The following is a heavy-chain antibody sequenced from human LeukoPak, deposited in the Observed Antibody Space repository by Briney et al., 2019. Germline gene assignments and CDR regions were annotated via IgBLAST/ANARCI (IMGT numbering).Heavy chain of an antibody. Sequence: SETLSLTCTVSGGSISSSSCYWGWIRRSPGKGLEWLGIIFYNGSTYNNPSLRSRITISVDTSKNHFSLKLTSVTAADTAVYYCARHLMFRDSTYGPHLDYWGQGTLVTVSS. CDR3: ARHLMFRDSTYGPHLDY. D-gene: IGHD3-10*01. CDR1: GGSISSSSCY. V-gene: IGHV4-39*01. CDR2: IFYNGST. J-gene: IGHJ4*02.